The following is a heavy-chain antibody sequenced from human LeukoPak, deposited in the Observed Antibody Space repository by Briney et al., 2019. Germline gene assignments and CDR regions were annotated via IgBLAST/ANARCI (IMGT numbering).Heavy chain of an antibody. CDR1: GYTFNGYY. D-gene: IGHD5-12*01. Sequence: ASVKVSCKASGYTFNGYYMHWVRQAPGHGLEWMGRIIPNSGGADSAQKFQGRVTLTIDTSINTAYMELSSLRSDDTAVYYCARDRRGYSGYDMNWGQGTLVTVSS. CDR2: IIPNSGGA. CDR3: ARDRRGYSGYDMN. J-gene: IGHJ4*02. V-gene: IGHV1-2*06.